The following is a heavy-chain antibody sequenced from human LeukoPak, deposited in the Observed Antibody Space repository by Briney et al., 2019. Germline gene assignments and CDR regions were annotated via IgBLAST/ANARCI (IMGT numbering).Heavy chain of an antibody. V-gene: IGHV5-51*01. Sequence: GESLKISCKGSGYRFTTYWNGWVRQMPGKGLEWMGIIYPSDSDTRYSPSFQGQVTISADKSINTAYLQWSSLRASDTAIYYCARHRGVTTIDYWGQGTLVTVSS. CDR2: IYPSDSDT. J-gene: IGHJ4*02. CDR3: ARHRGVTTIDY. D-gene: IGHD4-17*01. CDR1: GYRFTTYW.